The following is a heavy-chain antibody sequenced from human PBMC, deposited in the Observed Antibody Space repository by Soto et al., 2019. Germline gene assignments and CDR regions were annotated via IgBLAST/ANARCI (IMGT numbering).Heavy chain of an antibody. D-gene: IGHD6-19*01. Sequence: TLSLPCPFSGGSISSGGYYWSWVPQHPGKGLEWIGYIFYSGTTYYNPSLKSRVTISVDTSKNQFSLELSSVTAADTAVYYCARGLITGSHYSGGWYYFDSWGQGTQVTVSS. V-gene: IGHV4-31*03. J-gene: IGHJ4*02. CDR2: IFYSGTT. CDR1: GGSISSGGYY. CDR3: ARGLITGSHYSGGWYYFDS.